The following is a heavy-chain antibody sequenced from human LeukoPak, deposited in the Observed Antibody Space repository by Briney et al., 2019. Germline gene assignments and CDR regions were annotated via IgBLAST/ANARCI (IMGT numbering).Heavy chain of an antibody. CDR2: ISGSGGST. Sequence: GGSLRLSCAASGFTFSSYSMNWVRQAPGKGLEWVSAISGSGGSTYYADSVKGRFTISRDNSKNTLYLQMNSLRAEDTAVYYCAKDQAYYYDSSGYFFAFDIWGQGTMVTVSS. D-gene: IGHD3-22*01. CDR3: AKDQAYYYDSSGYFFAFDI. J-gene: IGHJ3*02. CDR1: GFTFSSYS. V-gene: IGHV3-23*01.